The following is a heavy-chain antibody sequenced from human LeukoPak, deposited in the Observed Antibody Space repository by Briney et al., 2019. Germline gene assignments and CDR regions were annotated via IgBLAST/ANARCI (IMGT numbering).Heavy chain of an antibody. CDR1: GYSISSGYY. D-gene: IGHD5-18*01. CDR3: AKDAMVTPFYFDY. V-gene: IGHV4-38-2*02. Sequence: SETLSLTCTVSGYSISSGYYWGWIRQPPGKGLEWIGSMYRSGSTYYNPSLKSRVTISADTSKDQVSLKVISVTAADTAVYYCAKDAMVTPFYFDYWGQGTLVTVSS. J-gene: IGHJ4*02. CDR2: MYRSGST.